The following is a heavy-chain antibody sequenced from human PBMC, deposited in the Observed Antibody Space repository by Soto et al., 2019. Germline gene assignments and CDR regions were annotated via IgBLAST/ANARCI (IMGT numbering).Heavy chain of an antibody. CDR3: AREVGTALAPMLDY. J-gene: IGHJ4*02. Sequence: GGSLRLSCAVSGFTFRTYPMHWVRQAPGKGLEWVALISYDGNKNFYADSVKGRFTISRDNTKNMLFLQMNSLRPDDTAVYSCAREVGTALAPMLDYWGQGTLVTVSS. CDR1: GFTFRTYP. CDR2: ISYDGNKN. D-gene: IGHD5-18*01. V-gene: IGHV3-30-3*01.